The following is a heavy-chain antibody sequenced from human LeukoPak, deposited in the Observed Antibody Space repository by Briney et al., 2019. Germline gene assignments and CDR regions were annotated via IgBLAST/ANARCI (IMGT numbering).Heavy chain of an antibody. D-gene: IGHD2-2*01. CDR3: ASGLSLDY. Sequence: SETLSLTCAVYGGSFSGYYWSWIRQPPGKGLEWIGEINHSGSTNYNPSLKSRVTISVDTSKNQFSLKLSSVTAAGTAVYYCASGLSLDYWGQGTLVTVSS. J-gene: IGHJ4*02. CDR2: INHSGST. CDR1: GGSFSGYY. V-gene: IGHV4-34*01.